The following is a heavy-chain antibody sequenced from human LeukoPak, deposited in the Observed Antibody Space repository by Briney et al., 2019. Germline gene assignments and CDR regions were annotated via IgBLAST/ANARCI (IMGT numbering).Heavy chain of an antibody. D-gene: IGHD1-26*01. J-gene: IGHJ5*02. CDR3: AREIIYSGSLQGSWFDP. V-gene: IGHV1-69*05. CDR2: TIPIFGTA. Sequence: SVKVSCKASGGTFSSYAISWVRQAPGQGLEWMGGTIPIFGTANYAQKFQGRVTIATDESTSTAYMELSSLRSEDTAVYYCAREIIYSGSLQGSWFDPWGQGTLVTVSS. CDR1: GGTFSSYA.